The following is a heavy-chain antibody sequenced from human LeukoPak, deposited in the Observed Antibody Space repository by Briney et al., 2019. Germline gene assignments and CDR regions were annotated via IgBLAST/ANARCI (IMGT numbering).Heavy chain of an antibody. Sequence: GGSLRLSCAASGFTVSSNYMSWVRQAPGKGLEWVSVIYSGGSTYYADSVKGRFTISRDNSKNTLYLQMNSLRAEDTAVYYCAKDGDYYDSSGYYRNWFDPWGQGTLVTVSS. D-gene: IGHD3-22*01. CDR3: AKDGDYYDSSGYYRNWFDP. V-gene: IGHV3-66*01. J-gene: IGHJ5*02. CDR1: GFTVSSNY. CDR2: IYSGGST.